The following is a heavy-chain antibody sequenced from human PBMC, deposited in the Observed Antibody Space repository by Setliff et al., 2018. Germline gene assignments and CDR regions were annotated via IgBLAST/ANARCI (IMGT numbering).Heavy chain of an antibody. CDR1: GFTFSNFD. CDR2: ISHDGLHS. V-gene: IGHV3-30*03. D-gene: IGHD2-15*01. J-gene: IGHJ4*02. Sequence: LRLSCAASGFTFSNFDFHWVRQAPGKGLEWVAVISHDGLHSFYADSVEDRFTISRDNANNSMSLQMNSLRAEDSGVYYCTRALAEGSPAYWGQGTLVTVSS. CDR3: TRALAEGSPAY.